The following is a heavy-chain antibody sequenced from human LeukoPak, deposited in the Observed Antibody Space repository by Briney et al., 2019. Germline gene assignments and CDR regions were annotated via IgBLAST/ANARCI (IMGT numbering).Heavy chain of an antibody. CDR3: ARDAADLAVAFDY. V-gene: IGHV3-21*01. CDR1: RFTFSSYS. D-gene: IGHD6-19*01. CDR2: ISSSSSYI. J-gene: IGHJ4*02. Sequence: PGGSLRLSCAASRFTFSSYSMNWVRQAPGKGLEWVSSISSSSSYIYYADSVKGRFTISRDNAKNSLYLQMNSLRAEDTAVYYCARDAADLAVAFDYWGQGTLVTVSS.